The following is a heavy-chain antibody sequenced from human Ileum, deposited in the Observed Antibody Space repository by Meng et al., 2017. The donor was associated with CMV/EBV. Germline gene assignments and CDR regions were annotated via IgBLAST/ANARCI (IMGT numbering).Heavy chain of an antibody. CDR2: INQDGNEL. CDR3: ARDPYHGAYDI. CDR1: GYTFSTYW. J-gene: IGHJ3*02. Sequence: GESLKISCAASGYTFSTYWMTWVRQSPGKGLEWVASINQDGNELVYVDSVKGRFTISRNNAKNSLYLQMNSLGGEDTAVYYCARDPYHGAYDIWGQGTMVTVSS. D-gene: IGHD2-21*01. V-gene: IGHV3-7*01.